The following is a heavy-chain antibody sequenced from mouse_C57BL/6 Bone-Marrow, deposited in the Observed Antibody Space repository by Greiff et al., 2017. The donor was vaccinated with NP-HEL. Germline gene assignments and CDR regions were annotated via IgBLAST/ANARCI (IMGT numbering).Heavy chain of an antibody. CDR1: GFTFSDYG. CDR2: ISSGSSTI. Sequence: EVQVVESGGGLVKPGGSLKLSCAASGFTFSDYGMHWVRQAPEKGLEWVAYISSGSSTIYYADTVKGRFTISRDNAKNTLFLQMTSLRSEDTAMYYCARTGTTVVESFAYWGQGTLVTVSA. V-gene: IGHV5-17*01. J-gene: IGHJ3*01. D-gene: IGHD1-1*01. CDR3: ARTGTTVVESFAY.